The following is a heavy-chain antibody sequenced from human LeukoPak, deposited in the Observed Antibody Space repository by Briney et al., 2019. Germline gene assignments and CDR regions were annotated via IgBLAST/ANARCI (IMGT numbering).Heavy chain of an antibody. V-gene: IGHV4-4*07. J-gene: IGHJ5*02. CDR2: IYTSGST. CDR3: ARDRPFYGSGSYINWFDP. D-gene: IGHD3-10*01. CDR1: GGPISSYY. Sequence: SETLSLTCTVSGGPISSYYWSWIRQPAGKGLEWIGRIYTSGSTNYNPSLKSRVTMSVDTSKNQFSLKLSSVTAADTAVYYCARDRPFYGSGSYINWFDPWGQGTLVTVSS.